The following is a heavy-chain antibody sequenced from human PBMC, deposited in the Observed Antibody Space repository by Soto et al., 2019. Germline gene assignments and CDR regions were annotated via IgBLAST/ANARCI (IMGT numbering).Heavy chain of an antibody. V-gene: IGHV3-30*03. D-gene: IGHD2-8*02. CDR2: ISRDGGTK. Sequence: QVQLVESGRGVVQPGRSLRLSCAVSGFTVSTYGMHWVRQAPGKGLEWVAVISRDGGTKYYADSVKGRFTISRDNSRNTLILEMNSLRGGDMAVYYCTGEVASGYWGQGTLVTVSS. CDR3: TGEVASGY. CDR1: GFTVSTYG. J-gene: IGHJ4*02.